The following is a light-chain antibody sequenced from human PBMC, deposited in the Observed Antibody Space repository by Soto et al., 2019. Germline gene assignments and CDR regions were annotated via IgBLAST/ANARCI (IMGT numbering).Light chain of an antibody. CDR1: QSVSSN. Sequence: EILMTQSPVTLSVSPGERAPPAGGASQSVSSNLAWYQQKPGQAPSLLIYGAFTRATGIPARFSGTGSGTEFTLTISSLQPDDFATYYCQHYNSYSEAFGQGTKVDIK. CDR3: QHYNSYSEA. V-gene: IGKV3-15*01. CDR2: GAF. J-gene: IGKJ1*01.